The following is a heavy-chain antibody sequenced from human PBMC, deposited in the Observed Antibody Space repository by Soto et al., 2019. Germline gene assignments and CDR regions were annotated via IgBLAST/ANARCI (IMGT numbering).Heavy chain of an antibody. CDR2: IIPIFGTA. CDR1: GGTFSSYA. D-gene: IGHD3-22*01. CDR3: ARGGGGPNYYDSSGYSYYFDY. Sequence: QVQLVQSGAEVKKPGSSVKVSCKASGGTFSSYAISWVRQAPGQGLEWMGGIIPIFGTANYAQKFQGRVTITADESTSTADMELGSLRSEDTAVYYCARGGGGPNYYDSSGYSYYFDYWGQGTLVTVSS. J-gene: IGHJ4*02. V-gene: IGHV1-69*01.